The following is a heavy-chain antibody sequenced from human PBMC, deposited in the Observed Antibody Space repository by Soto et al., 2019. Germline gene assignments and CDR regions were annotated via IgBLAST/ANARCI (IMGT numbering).Heavy chain of an antibody. V-gene: IGHV3-30*18. Sequence: QVQLVESGGGVVQPGRSLRLSCAATGFSFSSYGMHWVRQAPGKGLEWVAVISYDGSNKYYADSVKGRFTISRDNSKNTLYLQMNSLRTEDTAVYYCANHAQQSGLDSWGQGTLVTVSS. CDR1: GFSFSSYG. D-gene: IGHD2-2*01. CDR2: ISYDGSNK. J-gene: IGHJ4*02. CDR3: ANHAQQSGLDS.